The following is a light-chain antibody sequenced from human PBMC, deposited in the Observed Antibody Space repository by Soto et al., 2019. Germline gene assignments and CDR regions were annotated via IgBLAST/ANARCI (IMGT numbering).Light chain of an antibody. CDR1: ISNLGSNF. Sequence: QAVVTQPPSASGTPGQRVTISCSGSISNLGSNFIFWYQQLPGAAPKLLISRNNERPSGVPDRFSGSKSGTSASLAIDGLRSEDEADYHCAAWDDSLSAVVFGGGTKVTVL. J-gene: IGLJ3*02. V-gene: IGLV1-47*01. CDR2: RNN. CDR3: AAWDDSLSAVV.